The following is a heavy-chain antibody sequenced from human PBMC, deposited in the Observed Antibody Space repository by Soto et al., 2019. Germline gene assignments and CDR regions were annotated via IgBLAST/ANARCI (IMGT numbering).Heavy chain of an antibody. D-gene: IGHD3-3*01. CDR2: IYHSGST. J-gene: IGHJ4*02. V-gene: IGHV4-30-2*01. CDR3: ARTYDFWSGYYFDY. Sequence: QLQLQESGSGLVKPSQTLSLTCAVSGGSISSGGYSWSWIRQPPGKGLEWIGYIYHSGSTYYNPSLKSRVTISVDRSKNQFSLKLSSVTAADTAVYYCARTYDFWSGYYFDYWGQGTLVTVSS. CDR1: GGSISSGGYS.